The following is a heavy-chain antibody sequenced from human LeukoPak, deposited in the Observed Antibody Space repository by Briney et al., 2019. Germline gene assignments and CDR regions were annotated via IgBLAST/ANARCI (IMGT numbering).Heavy chain of an antibody. CDR2: IYYTGST. Sequence: KPSETLSLTCTVSGGSINGYYWSWIRQSPGKGLESLGYIYYTGSTNYNPSLKSRVTISVDTSKNQFSLKLSSVTAADTAVYYCARDGPADYDILTGYSAFDPWGQGTLVTVSS. CDR3: ARDGPADYDILTGYSAFDP. D-gene: IGHD3-9*01. V-gene: IGHV4-59*12. CDR1: GGSINGYY. J-gene: IGHJ5*02.